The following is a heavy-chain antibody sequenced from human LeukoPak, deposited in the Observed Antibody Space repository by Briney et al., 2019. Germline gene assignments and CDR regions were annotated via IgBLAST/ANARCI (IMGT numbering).Heavy chain of an antibody. CDR1: GFTFSDST. Sequence: GGSLRLSCAASGFTFSDSTIHWVRHAPGKGLEWVGRIKSKANRYTTAYAASVKGRFTISRDDSKHTAYLQMNSLKTEDTAVYYCTCDGHSTYWGQGTLFTVSS. D-gene: IGHD4-23*01. J-gene: IGHJ4*02. V-gene: IGHV3-73*01. CDR3: TCDGHSTY. CDR2: IKSKANRYTT.